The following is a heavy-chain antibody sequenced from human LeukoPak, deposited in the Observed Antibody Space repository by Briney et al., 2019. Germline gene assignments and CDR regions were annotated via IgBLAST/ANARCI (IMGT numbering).Heavy chain of an antibody. V-gene: IGHV3-53*04. CDR1: GVTVSSNY. CDR3: ARGEAVAGLDY. J-gene: IGHJ4*02. CDR2: IYSGGST. D-gene: IGHD6-19*01. Sequence: PRRSLCLSCAGSGVTVSSNYIRCVREAPGKGQEWVSFIYSGGSTYYADSVKGRFTISRQNSKNTLYLQMNSLRAEDTAVYYCARGEAVAGLDYWGQGTLVTVSS.